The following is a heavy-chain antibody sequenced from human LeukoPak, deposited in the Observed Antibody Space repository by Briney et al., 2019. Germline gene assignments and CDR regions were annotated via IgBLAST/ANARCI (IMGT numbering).Heavy chain of an antibody. CDR3: ARALQLAGYMDV. Sequence: ASVKVSCKASGYTFTSYDINWVRQATGHGLEWMGWMNPNSGNTGYAQKFQGRVTITRNTSISTAYMELSSLRSEDTAVYYCARALQLAGYMDVWGKGTTVTVSS. CDR1: GYTFTSYD. J-gene: IGHJ6*03. V-gene: IGHV1-8*03. CDR2: MNPNSGNT. D-gene: IGHD5-18*01.